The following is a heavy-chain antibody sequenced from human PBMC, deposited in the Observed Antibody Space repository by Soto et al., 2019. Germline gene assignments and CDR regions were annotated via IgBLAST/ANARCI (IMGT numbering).Heavy chain of an antibody. CDR3: GRGRSGQIVVFY. Sequence: ASVKVSCKASGYSFTGHYIHWVRQAPEQGPEWMGEIGPESGATRYAQKFQGRVTMTMDTSITTVYMELNNLRPDDTAIYYCGRGRSGQIVVFYWGQGPPVTVPS. CDR1: GYSFTGHY. CDR2: IGPESGAT. J-gene: IGHJ4*02. V-gene: IGHV1-2*02. D-gene: IGHD1-26*01.